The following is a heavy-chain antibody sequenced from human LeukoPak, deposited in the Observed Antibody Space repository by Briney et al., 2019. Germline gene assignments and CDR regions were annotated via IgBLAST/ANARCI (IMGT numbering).Heavy chain of an antibody. CDR1: GGSISSYY. Sequence: PSETLSLTYTVSGGSISSYYWSWIRQPPGKGLEWIGYIYYSGSTNYNPSLKSRVTISVDTSKNQFSLKLSSVTAADTAVYYCARHSAARFDYWGQGTLVTVSS. V-gene: IGHV4-59*08. J-gene: IGHJ4*02. CDR3: ARHSAARFDY. CDR2: IYYSGST. D-gene: IGHD6-6*01.